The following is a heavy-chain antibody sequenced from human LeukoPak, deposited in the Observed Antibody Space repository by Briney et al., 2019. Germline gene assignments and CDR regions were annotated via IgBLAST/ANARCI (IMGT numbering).Heavy chain of an antibody. CDR2: ISYDGSNK. V-gene: IGHV3-30*18. CDR1: GFTFSSYG. Sequence: GRSLRLSCAASGFTFSSYGTHWVRQAPGKGLEWVAVISYDGSNKYYADSVEGRFTISRDNSKNTLYLQMNSLRAEDTAVYYCAKAAGSYSGALDYWGQGTLVTVSS. J-gene: IGHJ4*02. D-gene: IGHD5-12*01. CDR3: AKAAGSYSGALDY.